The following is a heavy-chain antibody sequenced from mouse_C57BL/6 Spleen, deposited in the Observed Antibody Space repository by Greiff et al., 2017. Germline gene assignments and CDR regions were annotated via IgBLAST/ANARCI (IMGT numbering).Heavy chain of an antibody. Sequence: EVHLVESGGDLVKPGGSLKLSCAASGFTFSSYGMSWVRQTPDKRLEWVATISSGGSYTYYPDSVKGRFTISRDNAKNTLYLQMSSLKSEDTAMYYCASGGTTVVGGYWGQGTTLTVSS. CDR2: ISSGGSYT. CDR1: GFTFSSYG. D-gene: IGHD1-1*01. J-gene: IGHJ2*01. V-gene: IGHV5-6*01. CDR3: ASGGTTVVGGY.